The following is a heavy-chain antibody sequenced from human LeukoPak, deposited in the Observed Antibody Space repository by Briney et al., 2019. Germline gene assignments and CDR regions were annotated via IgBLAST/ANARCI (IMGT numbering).Heavy chain of an antibody. J-gene: IGHJ4*02. D-gene: IGHD3-16*01. Sequence: PGGSLRLSCAASGFTFSSYAMSWVRQAPGKGLEWVSYISSSGSTIYYADSVKGRFTISRDNAKNSLYLQMNSLRAEDTTVYYCASQYYDYVWGSSFWGQGTLVTVSS. V-gene: IGHV3-48*04. CDR3: ASQYYDYVWGSSF. CDR1: GFTFSSYA. CDR2: ISSSGSTI.